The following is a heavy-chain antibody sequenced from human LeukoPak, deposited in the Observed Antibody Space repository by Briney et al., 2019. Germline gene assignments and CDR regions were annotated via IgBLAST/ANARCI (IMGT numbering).Heavy chain of an antibody. CDR1: GGSISSGGYY. CDR2: IYHSGST. D-gene: IGHD1-26*01. V-gene: IGHV4-30-2*01. CDR3: ARAAYSGSYYVHAFDI. Sequence: SQTLSLTCTVSGGSISSGGYYWSWIRQPPGKGLEWIGYIYHSGSTYYNPPLKSRVTISVDKSKNQFSLKLSSVTAADTAVYYCARAAYSGSYYVHAFDIWGQGTMVTVSS. J-gene: IGHJ3*02.